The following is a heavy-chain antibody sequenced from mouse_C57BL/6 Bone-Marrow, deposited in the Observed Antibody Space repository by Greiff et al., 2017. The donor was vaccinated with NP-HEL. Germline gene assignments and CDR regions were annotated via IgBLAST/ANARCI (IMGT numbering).Heavy chain of an antibody. D-gene: IGHD2-4*01. V-gene: IGHV1-19*01. Sequence: VQLKESGPVLVKPGASVKMSCKASGYTFTDYYMNWVKQSHGKSLEWIGVINPYNGGTSYNQKFKGKATLTVDKSSSTAYMELNSLTSEDSAVYYCARGGYDYDAYYYAMDYWGQGTSVTVSS. J-gene: IGHJ4*01. CDR1: GYTFTDYY. CDR3: ARGGYDYDAYYYAMDY. CDR2: INPYNGGT.